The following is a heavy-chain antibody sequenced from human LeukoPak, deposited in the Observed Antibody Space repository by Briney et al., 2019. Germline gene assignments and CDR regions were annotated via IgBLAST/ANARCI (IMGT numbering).Heavy chain of an antibody. CDR2: IYTSGST. V-gene: IGHV4-4*07. CDR3: ARSTSHEYYYYYMDV. Sequence: PSETLSLTCTASGGSISSYYWSWVRQPAGKGLEWIGRIYTSGSTYYNPSLKSRVTISVDTSKNQFSLKLSSVTAADTAVYYCARSTSHEYYYYYMDVWGKGTTVTVSS. CDR1: GGSISSYY. J-gene: IGHJ6*03.